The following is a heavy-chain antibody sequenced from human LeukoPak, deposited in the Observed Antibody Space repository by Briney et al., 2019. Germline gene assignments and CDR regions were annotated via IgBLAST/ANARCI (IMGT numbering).Heavy chain of an antibody. CDR1: GGSISSYY. CDR3: ARLLDNDSSGYPDTFDM. CDR2: IYYSGST. Sequence: SGTLSLTCTVSGGSISSYYWSWIRQPPGKGLEWIGYIYYSGSTKYNPSLQSRVTISVDTSESNFSLKLTSVTAADTAVYYCARLLDNDSSGYPDTFDMWGQGTVVIVSS. V-gene: IGHV4-59*01. J-gene: IGHJ3*02. D-gene: IGHD3-22*01.